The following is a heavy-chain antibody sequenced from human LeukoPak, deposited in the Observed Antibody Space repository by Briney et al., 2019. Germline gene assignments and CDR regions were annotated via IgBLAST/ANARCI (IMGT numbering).Heavy chain of an antibody. CDR2: ISVYNGDT. CDR1: GYTFTSFG. CDR3: AREYCGGDCYSTRNAFDI. Sequence: ASVKVSCKASGYTFTSFGISWVRQAPGQGLEWMGWISVYNGDTNSAQKFQGRVTMTTDTSISTAYMELSRLRSDDTAVYYCAREYCGGDCYSTRNAFDIWGQGTMVTVSS. J-gene: IGHJ3*02. D-gene: IGHD2-21*02. V-gene: IGHV1-18*01.